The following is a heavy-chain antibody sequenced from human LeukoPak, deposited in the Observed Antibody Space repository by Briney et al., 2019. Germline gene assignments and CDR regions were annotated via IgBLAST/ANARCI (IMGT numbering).Heavy chain of an antibody. J-gene: IGHJ2*01. CDR1: GFTFSSYS. CDR3: AKAPSIWYFDL. Sequence: GGSLRLSCAASGFTFSSYSMNWVRQAPGKGLEWVSSISSSSSYIYYADSVKGRFTVSRDVSKNTLYLQMNSLRAEDTAVYYCAKAPSIWYFDLWGRGTLVTVSS. CDR2: ISSSSSYI. V-gene: IGHV3-21*04.